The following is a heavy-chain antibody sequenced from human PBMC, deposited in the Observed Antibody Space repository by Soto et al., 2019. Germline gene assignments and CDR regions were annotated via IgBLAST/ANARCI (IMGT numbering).Heavy chain of an antibody. CDR2: ISAYNGNT. CDR1: GYTFTSYG. V-gene: IGHV1-18*01. J-gene: IGHJ4*02. D-gene: IGHD2-2*01. Sequence: ASVEVSCKASGYTFTSYGISWVRQAPGQGLEWMGWISAYNGNTNYAQKLQGRVTMTTDTSTSTAYMELRSLRSGDTAVYYCARTAHCSSTSCYFPFDYWGQGTLVTVSS. CDR3: ARTAHCSSTSCYFPFDY.